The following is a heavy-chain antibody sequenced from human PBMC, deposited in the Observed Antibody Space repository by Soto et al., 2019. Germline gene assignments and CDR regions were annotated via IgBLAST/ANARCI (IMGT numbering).Heavy chain of an antibody. Sequence: GGSLRLSCVASGLTFGSRAMTWVRQAPGEGLQWVSTITDTGGGAKYADSVRGRFVISRDNSKKTLYLQMTSLTAEDSAMYYCARGSTDSYPGSRIFDPWGQGTQVTVSS. V-gene: IGHV3-23*01. D-gene: IGHD3-10*01. CDR1: GLTFGSRA. J-gene: IGHJ5*02. CDR2: ITDTGGGA. CDR3: ARGSTDSYPGSRIFDP.